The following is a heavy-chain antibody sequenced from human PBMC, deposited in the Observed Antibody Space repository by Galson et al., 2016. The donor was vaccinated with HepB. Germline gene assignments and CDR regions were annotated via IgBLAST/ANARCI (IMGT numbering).Heavy chain of an antibody. CDR1: GYRFTDFY. J-gene: IGHJ4*02. CDR3: ASMGDLTDHY. V-gene: IGHV1-2*02. D-gene: IGHD3-16*01. CDR2: INPSSGGT. Sequence: SVKVSCKASGYRFTDFYLHWVRQAPGQGLEWMGWINPSSGGTNYAQKLQGRVTMTRDTSISTAYMELSSLRSDDTAIYYCASMGDLTDHYWGQGTLVTVSS.